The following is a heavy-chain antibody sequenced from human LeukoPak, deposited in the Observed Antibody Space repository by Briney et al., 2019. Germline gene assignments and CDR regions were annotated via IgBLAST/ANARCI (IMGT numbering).Heavy chain of an antibody. V-gene: IGHV4-59*08. CDR2: IYYTGST. J-gene: IGHJ4*02. CDR1: GASIRSSY. D-gene: IGHD3-9*01. Sequence: PSETLSLTCTVSGASIRSSYWSWLRQPPGKGLEWIGYIYYTGSTNSNPSLKSRVTVSVDTSMNQFSLRLRSVTAADTAVYYCARGRYDSVTGYHSDFDCWGQGTLVTVS. CDR3: ARGRYDSVTGYHSDFDC.